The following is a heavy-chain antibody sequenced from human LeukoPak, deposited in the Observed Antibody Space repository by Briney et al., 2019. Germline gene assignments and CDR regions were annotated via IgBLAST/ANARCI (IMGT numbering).Heavy chain of an antibody. CDR1: GFTFSSYA. Sequence: GGSLRLSCTASGFTFSSYAMSWVRQAPGKGPEWVSTISGSGGTTYYADSVKGRFTISRDNSRNTEYLQMNSLRAEDTAVYYCAKRILTPSESHSPLDYWGQGTLVTVSS. J-gene: IGHJ4*02. V-gene: IGHV3-23*01. CDR3: AKRILTPSESHSPLDY. D-gene: IGHD1-26*01. CDR2: ISGSGGTT.